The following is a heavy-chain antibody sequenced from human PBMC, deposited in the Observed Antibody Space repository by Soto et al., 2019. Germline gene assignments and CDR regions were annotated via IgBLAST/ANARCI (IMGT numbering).Heavy chain of an antibody. CDR2: INAGNGNT. J-gene: IGHJ4*02. D-gene: IGHD3-10*01. CDR1: GYTFTSYA. V-gene: IGHV1-3*01. CDR3: ARGGQLLWFGELTYFDY. Sequence: ASVKVSCKASGYTFTSYAMHWVRQAPGQRLEWMGWINAGNGNTKYSQKFQGRVTITRDTSASTAYMELSSLRSEDTAVYYCARGGQLLWFGELTYFDYWGQGTLVTVSS.